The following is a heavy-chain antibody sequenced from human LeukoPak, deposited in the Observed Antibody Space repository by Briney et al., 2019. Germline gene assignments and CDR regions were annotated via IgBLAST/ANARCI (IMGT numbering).Heavy chain of an antibody. Sequence: SETLSLTCAVYGGSFSGYYWSWIRQPPGKGLEWIGEINHSGSTNYNPSLKSRVTISVDTSKNQFSLKLSSVTAADTAVYYCARRYDSSGYYTGYYYYYYMDVWGKGTTVTISS. V-gene: IGHV4-34*01. CDR3: ARRYDSSGYYTGYYYYYYMDV. CDR2: INHSGST. CDR1: GGSFSGYY. J-gene: IGHJ6*03. D-gene: IGHD3-22*01.